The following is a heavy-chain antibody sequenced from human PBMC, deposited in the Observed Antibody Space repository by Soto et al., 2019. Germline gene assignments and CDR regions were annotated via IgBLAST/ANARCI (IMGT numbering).Heavy chain of an antibody. CDR1: GGSISGYY. D-gene: IGHD3-10*01. J-gene: IGHJ6*02. V-gene: IGHV4-59*01. Sequence: SETLSLTCTVSGGSISGYYWSWIRQPPGKGLEWIGYIYDSGSSNYNPSLKSRVTMSVDTSKNQFSLRLNSVTAADTAVYFCARAGRSGYYYYYGMDVWGLGTTVTVSS. CDR3: ARAGRSGYYYYYGMDV. CDR2: IYDSGSS.